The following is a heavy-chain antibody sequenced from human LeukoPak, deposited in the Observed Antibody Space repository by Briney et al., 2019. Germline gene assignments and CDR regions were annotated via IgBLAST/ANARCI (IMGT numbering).Heavy chain of an antibody. D-gene: IGHD3-22*01. V-gene: IGHV3-23*01. CDR3: AKSRDSSGYYLSYFDY. CDR1: GFTFSSYA. Sequence: GGSLRVSCAASGFTFSSYAMSWVRQAPGKGLEWVSAISGSGGSTYYADSVKGRFTISRDNSNNTLYLQMNSLRAEDTAVYYCAKSRDSSGYYLSYFDYWGRGTLVTVSS. CDR2: ISGSGGST. J-gene: IGHJ4*02.